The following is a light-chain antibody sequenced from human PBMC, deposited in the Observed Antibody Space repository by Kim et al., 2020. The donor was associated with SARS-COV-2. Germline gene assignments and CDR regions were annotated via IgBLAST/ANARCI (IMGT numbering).Light chain of an antibody. CDR3: CSYAGDSTFV. CDR1: DSDGGSHNL. Sequence: PSITISRTGTDSDGGSHNLVSWYQQHPGKAPKLMTCEDNRRPSGVSNRFSGSKSGNTASLTISGLQAEDEAEYYCCSYAGDSTFVFGTGTKVTVL. J-gene: IGLJ1*01. V-gene: IGLV2-23*01. CDR2: EDN.